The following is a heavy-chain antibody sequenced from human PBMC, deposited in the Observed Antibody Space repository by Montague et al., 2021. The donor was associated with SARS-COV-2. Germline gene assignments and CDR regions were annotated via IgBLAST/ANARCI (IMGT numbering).Heavy chain of an antibody. J-gene: IGHJ6*02. Sequence: SETLSLTCTVSGGSISSSNYYWGWIRQHPGKGLEWIGNMYYSGSTYYNPSLKSRVTISIDTSKNQFSLKLSSVTAADTAVYYCARDDILRKGVTKDMDVWGRGTTVTVSS. CDR1: GGSISSSNYY. CDR2: MYYSGST. D-gene: IGHD3-9*01. CDR3: ARDDILRKGVTKDMDV. V-gene: IGHV4-39*07.